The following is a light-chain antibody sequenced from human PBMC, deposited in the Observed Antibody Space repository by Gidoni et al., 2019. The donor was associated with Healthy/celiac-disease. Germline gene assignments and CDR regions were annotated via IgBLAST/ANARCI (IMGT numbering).Light chain of an antibody. CDR1: SSDVGGYNY. CDR2: EVS. V-gene: IGLV2-8*01. CDR3: SSYAGSNNPV. J-gene: IGLJ2*01. Sequence: QSALTQPPSASVSPGQSVTISCTGTSSDVGGYNYVSWYQQHPGKAPKLMIYEVSKRPSGVPDRFAGYKSGNTASLTVSGLQAEDEDDYYCSSYAGSNNPVFGGGTKLTVL.